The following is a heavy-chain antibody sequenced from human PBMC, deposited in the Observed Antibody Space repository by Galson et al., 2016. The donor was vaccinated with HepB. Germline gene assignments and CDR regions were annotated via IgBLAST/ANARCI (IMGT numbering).Heavy chain of an antibody. D-gene: IGHD2-8*01. J-gene: IGHJ3*02. CDR2: INPSDGST. CDR1: GYTFKDYS. V-gene: IGHV1-46*02. CDR3: ARVHIILTFGEPLVLGGAFDI. Sequence: SVKVSCKASGYTFKDYSLHWVRQAPGQGLEWMGRINPSDGSTTYAQKFQDRVTMTRDTSTSTVYMVLSSLRSDDTAVYFCARVHIILTFGEPLVLGGAFDIWGRGTMVTVSS.